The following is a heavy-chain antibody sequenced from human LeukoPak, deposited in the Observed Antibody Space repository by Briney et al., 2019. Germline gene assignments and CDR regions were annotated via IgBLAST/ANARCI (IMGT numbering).Heavy chain of an antibody. CDR2: IWYDGSNK. D-gene: IGHD1/OR15-1a*01. J-gene: IGHJ4*02. Sequence: GGPLRLSCAASGFTFSSYGMHWVRQAPGKGLEWVAVIWYDGSNKYYADSVKGRFTISRDNSKNTLYLQMNSLRAEDTAVYYCAKDGLEGTGFDYWGRGTLVTVSS. CDR3: AKDGLEGTGFDY. CDR1: GFTFSSYG. V-gene: IGHV3-33*06.